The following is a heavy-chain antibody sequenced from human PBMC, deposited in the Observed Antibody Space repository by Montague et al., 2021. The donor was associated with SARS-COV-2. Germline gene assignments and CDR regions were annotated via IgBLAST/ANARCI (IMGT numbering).Heavy chain of an antibody. V-gene: IGHV4-39*07. CDR3: ARSLISASGIGCYIDY. Sequence: SETLSLTCTVSGGSISDSNYLWGWIRQPPGKGLEWIGDIHYSGTXYNSLRRRRAILSRALSENQFSLKLRSVTAADTALYYCARSLISASGIGCYIDYWGQGTLVAVSS. D-gene: IGHD3/OR15-3a*01. J-gene: IGHJ4*02. CDR2: IHYSGT. CDR1: GGSISDSNYL.